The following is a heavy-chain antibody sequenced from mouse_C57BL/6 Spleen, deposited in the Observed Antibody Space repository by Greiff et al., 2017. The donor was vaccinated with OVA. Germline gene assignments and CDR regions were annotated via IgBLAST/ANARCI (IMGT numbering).Heavy chain of an antibody. CDR2: INPNNGGT. CDR1: GYTFTDYY. J-gene: IGHJ4*01. CDR3: ARWGRGAMDY. Sequence: EVQLQQSGPELVKPGASVKISCKASGYTFTDYYMNWVKQSHGKSLEWIGDINPNNGGTSYNQKFKGKATFTVDKSSSTAYMELRSLTSEDSAVYYCARWGRGAMDYWGQGTSVTVSS. V-gene: IGHV1-26*01.